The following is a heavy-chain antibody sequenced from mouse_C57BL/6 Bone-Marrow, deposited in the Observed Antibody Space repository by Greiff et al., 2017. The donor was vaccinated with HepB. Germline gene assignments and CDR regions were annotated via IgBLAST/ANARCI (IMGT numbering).Heavy chain of an antibody. CDR1: GFTFSSYG. Sequence: EVHLVESGGDLVKPGGSLKLSCAASGFTFSSYGMSWVRQTPDKRLEWVATISSGGSYTYYPDSVKGRFTISRDNAKNTLYLQMSSLKSEDTAMYYCARRVITTVVEGYFDVWGTGTTVTVSS. CDR3: ARRVITTVVEGYFDV. CDR2: ISSGGSYT. V-gene: IGHV5-6*01. J-gene: IGHJ1*03. D-gene: IGHD1-1*01.